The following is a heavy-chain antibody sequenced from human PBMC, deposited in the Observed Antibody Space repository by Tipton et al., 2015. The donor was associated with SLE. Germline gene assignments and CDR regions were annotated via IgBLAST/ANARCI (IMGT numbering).Heavy chain of an antibody. CDR1: GITFRSYV. Sequence: RSLRLSCTTSGITFRSYVMHWVRQAPGKGLEWVAVIWHDGSNEYYADSVKGRFTISRDNSKSTLYLQMNSLRADDTAVYYCGRVSYYDILTDIWGQGTMVSVSS. V-gene: IGHV3-33*01. CDR2: IWHDGSNE. D-gene: IGHD3-9*01. CDR3: GRVSYYDILTDI. J-gene: IGHJ3*02.